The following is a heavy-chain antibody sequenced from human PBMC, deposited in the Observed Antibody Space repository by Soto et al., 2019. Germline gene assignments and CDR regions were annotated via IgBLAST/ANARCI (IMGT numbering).Heavy chain of an antibody. Sequence: ASVKVSCKTSGYTFNSQSISWVRQAPGQGLEWMGWISTNNGNTNYAQKLQGRVTMTTDTSTSTAYMELRNLRSDDTAVYYCAMGEQPYYYYYMDVWGKGTTVTVSS. V-gene: IGHV1-18*01. CDR1: GYTFNSQS. D-gene: IGHD3-16*01. CDR2: ISTNNGNT. J-gene: IGHJ6*03. CDR3: AMGEQPYYYYYMDV.